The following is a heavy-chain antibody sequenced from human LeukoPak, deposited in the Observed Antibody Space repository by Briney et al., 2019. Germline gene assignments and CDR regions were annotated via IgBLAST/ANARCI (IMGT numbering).Heavy chain of an antibody. CDR1: GGIFSSYA. CDR2: IIPILGIA. CDR3: ARDLPPYYFDY. J-gene: IGHJ4*02. V-gene: IGHV1-69*04. Sequence: GSSVKVSCKASGGIFSSYATSWVRQAPGQGLEWMGRIIPILGIANYAQKFQGRVTITADKSTSTAYMDLSSLRSEDTAAYYCARDLPPYYFDYWGQGTLVTVSS.